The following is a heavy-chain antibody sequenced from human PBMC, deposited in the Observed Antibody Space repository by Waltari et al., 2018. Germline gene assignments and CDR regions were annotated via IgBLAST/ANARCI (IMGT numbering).Heavy chain of an antibody. V-gene: IGHV4-39*01. Sequence: QLQMQESGPGLVKPSETLSLTCPVSGGAIRSSSSFWGRIREPPGKGREWIGSIYDSGSTDYNPSLKSRVTISVDTSKNQVTLKLSSVTAADTAVYYCARQDIVVGVAATPGDNWFDPWGQGTLVTVSS. J-gene: IGHJ5*02. D-gene: IGHD2-15*01. CDR3: ARQDIVVGVAATPGDNWFDP. CDR1: GGAIRSSSSF. CDR2: IYDSGST.